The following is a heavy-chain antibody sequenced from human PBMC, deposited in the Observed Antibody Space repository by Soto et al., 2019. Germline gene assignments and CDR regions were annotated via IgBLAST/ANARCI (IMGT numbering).Heavy chain of an antibody. CDR2: IYYSGST. V-gene: IGHV4-31*03. D-gene: IGHD5-18*01. Sequence: PSETLSLTCTVSGGSISSGGYYWSWIRQHPGKGLEWIGYIYYSGSTYYNTCLKSRVTISVDTSKNQFSLKLSTVTAADTAVYYCARDFLNTAMVTYYGMDVWGQGTTVTVSS. CDR3: ARDFLNTAMVTYYGMDV. J-gene: IGHJ6*02. CDR1: GGSISSGGYY.